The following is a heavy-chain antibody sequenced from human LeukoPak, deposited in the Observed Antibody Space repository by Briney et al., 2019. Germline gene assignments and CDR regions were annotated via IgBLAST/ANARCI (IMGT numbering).Heavy chain of an antibody. Sequence: ASVKVSCKASGYTFTSYGISWVRQAPGQGLEWMGWISTYNVNTNYAQNFQGRVTMTTDTSTSTAYMELRRLRFDDTAVYYCARTFPGLAAFDIWGQGTMVTVSS. D-gene: IGHD2-21*01. CDR2: ISTYNVNT. CDR1: GYTFTSYG. CDR3: ARTFPGLAAFDI. J-gene: IGHJ3*02. V-gene: IGHV1-18*01.